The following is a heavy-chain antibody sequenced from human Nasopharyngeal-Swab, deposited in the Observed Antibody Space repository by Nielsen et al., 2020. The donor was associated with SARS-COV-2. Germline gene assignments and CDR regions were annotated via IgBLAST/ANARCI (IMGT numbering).Heavy chain of an antibody. J-gene: IGHJ3*02. Sequence: GESLKISCAASGFTFSSYWMSWVRQAPGKGLEWVANIKQDGSEKYSVDSVKGRFTISRDNAKSSLYLQMNSLSAEDTAVYYCARDRDYAGAFDIWGQGTMVTVSS. CDR1: GFTFSSYW. CDR3: ARDRDYAGAFDI. CDR2: IKQDGSEK. V-gene: IGHV3-7*01. D-gene: IGHD2-2*01.